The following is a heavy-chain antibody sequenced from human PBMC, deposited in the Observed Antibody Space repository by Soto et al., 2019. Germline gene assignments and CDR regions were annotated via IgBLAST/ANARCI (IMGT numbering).Heavy chain of an antibody. D-gene: IGHD3-16*01. Sequence: ATVKVSCKVSGYTLTELSMHWVRQAPGKGLEWMGGFDPEDGETIYAQKFQGRVTMTEDTSTDTAYMELSSLRSEDTAVYYCAKNYAYPVMDLCDYWGQGIRVTVSS. V-gene: IGHV1-24*01. CDR2: FDPEDGET. CDR3: AKNYAYPVMDLCDY. CDR1: GYTLTELS. J-gene: IGHJ4*02.